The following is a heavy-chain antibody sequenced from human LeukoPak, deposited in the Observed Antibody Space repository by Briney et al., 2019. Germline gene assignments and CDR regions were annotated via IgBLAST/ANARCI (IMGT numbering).Heavy chain of an antibody. D-gene: IGHD2-15*01. CDR2: IYYSGST. CDR1: VGSVSTYY. J-gene: IGHJ4*02. V-gene: IGHV4-59*02. Sequence: SETLSLTCTVSVGSVSTYYWNWIRQPPGKGPEWIGDIYYSGSTNYNPSLKSRLTISVDTSNNQFSLKLSSVTAADTAVYYCASTSGYCSGGNCYSAFDYWGQGTLVTVSS. CDR3: ASTSGYCSGGNCYSAFDY.